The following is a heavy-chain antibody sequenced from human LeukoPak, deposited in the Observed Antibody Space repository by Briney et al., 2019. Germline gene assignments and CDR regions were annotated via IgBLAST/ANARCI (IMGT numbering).Heavy chain of an antibody. CDR1: GGTFISHA. Sequence: GASVKVSCKASGGTFISHAISWMRQAPGQGLEWMGRIIPIFGTANYVQKFQGRVTINADKSTSTAYMELSRLRAEDTAVHYCARDAGGYYYDSSGQETAFDIWGQGTMVTVSS. CDR3: ARDAGGYYYDSSGQETAFDI. V-gene: IGHV1-69*06. D-gene: IGHD3-22*01. CDR2: IIPIFGTA. J-gene: IGHJ3*02.